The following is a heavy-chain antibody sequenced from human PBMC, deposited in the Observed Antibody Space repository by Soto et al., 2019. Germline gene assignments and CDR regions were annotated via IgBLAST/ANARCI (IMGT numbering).Heavy chain of an antibody. D-gene: IGHD5-12*01. CDR2: TYYSGST. CDR1: GGSISSGDYY. J-gene: IGHJ5*02. CDR3: AREAGMDSGYDLQSWFDP. V-gene: IGHV4-30-4*01. Sequence: SETLSLTCTVSGGSISSGDYYWSWIRQPPGKGLEWIGYTYYSGSTYYNPSLKSRVTISVDTSKNQFSLKLSSVTAADTAVYYCAREAGMDSGYDLQSWFDPWGQGTLVTVSS.